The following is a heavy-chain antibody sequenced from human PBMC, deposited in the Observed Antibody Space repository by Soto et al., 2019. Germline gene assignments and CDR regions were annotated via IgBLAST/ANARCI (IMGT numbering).Heavy chain of an antibody. CDR3: ARRMEWLAIYYFDY. CDR2: IYYSGGT. V-gene: IGHV4-39*01. J-gene: IGHJ4*02. CDR1: GGSISSSSYY. Sequence: QLQLQESGPGLVKPSETLSLTCTVSGGSISSSSYYWGWIRQPPGKGLEWIGSIYYSGGTYYNPSLKNRVTISVNTSKIHFSLKLSSVNAADTAVYYCARRMEWLAIYYFDYWGQGTLVPVSS. D-gene: IGHD6-19*01.